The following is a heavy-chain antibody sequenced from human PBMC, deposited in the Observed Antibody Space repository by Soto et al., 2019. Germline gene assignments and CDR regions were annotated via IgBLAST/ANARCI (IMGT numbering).Heavy chain of an antibody. CDR2: IIPIFGTA. V-gene: IGHV1-69*13. Sequence: SVKVSCKASGGTFSSYAISWVRQAPGQGLEWMGGIIPIFGTANYAQKFQGRVTITADESTSTAYMELSSLRSEDTAVYYCARVSQKQLAPLYFGMDVWGQGITVTVS. CDR3: ARVSQKQLAPLYFGMDV. D-gene: IGHD6-6*01. J-gene: IGHJ6*02. CDR1: GGTFSSYA.